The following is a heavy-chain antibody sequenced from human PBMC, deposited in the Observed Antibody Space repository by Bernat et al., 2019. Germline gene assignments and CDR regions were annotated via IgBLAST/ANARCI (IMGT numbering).Heavy chain of an antibody. D-gene: IGHD1-26*01. J-gene: IGHJ4*02. V-gene: IGHV3-15*07. Sequence: EVQLVESGGGLVKPGGSLRLSCVASGFTFNNAWMNWVRQASGKGLEWVGRIKSKTDGGTTDYAAPVKSSFTISRDDSKNPRYLQTNSLNTEDSAVYFCTTGGWDLRLWGQGTLVTVSS. CDR2: IKSKTDGGTT. CDR3: TTGGWDLRL. CDR1: GFTFNNAW.